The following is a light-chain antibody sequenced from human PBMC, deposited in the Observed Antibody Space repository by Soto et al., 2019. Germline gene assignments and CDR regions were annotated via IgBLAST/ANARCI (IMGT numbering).Light chain of an antibody. CDR2: AVS. Sequence: QSVLTQPPSVSGSPGQSVTISCSGTIDDVTAYYRVSWYQQIPGTAPKLMIYAVSNRPSGVPDRFSGSRSGNTASLTISGLRAEDEGDYYCSVYTRYSTYVFGTGTKLTVL. V-gene: IGLV2-18*01. CDR1: IDDVTAYYR. CDR3: SVYTRYSTYV. J-gene: IGLJ1*01.